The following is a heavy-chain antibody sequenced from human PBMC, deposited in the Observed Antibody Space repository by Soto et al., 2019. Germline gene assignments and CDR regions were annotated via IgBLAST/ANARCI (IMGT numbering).Heavy chain of an antibody. Sequence: PWGSLRVSWAASGFTFRTNAMHWVRQAPGKGLEWVAVISYDGNNKYYADSVKGRFTISRDNSKNTLYLQMNSLRAEDTAVYYCAKNGYSSGWYGDYWGQGTLVTVSS. CDR1: GFTFRTNA. CDR2: ISYDGNNK. D-gene: IGHD6-19*01. V-gene: IGHV3-30*18. CDR3: AKNGYSSGWYGDY. J-gene: IGHJ4*02.